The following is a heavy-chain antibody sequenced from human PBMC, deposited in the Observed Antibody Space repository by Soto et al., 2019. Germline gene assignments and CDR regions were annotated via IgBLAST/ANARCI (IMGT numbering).Heavy chain of an antibody. D-gene: IGHD6-13*01. V-gene: IGHV3-23*01. CDR2: GGGSGSGT. CDR1: GFTFSTYT. CDR3: PKARAATLARISLAQ. J-gene: IGHJ4*02. Sequence: GGSLRLSCAASGFTFSTYTMTWVRQAPGKGLEWVSSGGGSGSGTYYADSVKGRSTISRDNSKNTLYLQMNILRAEDTATYYYPKARAATLARISLAQRGQGTLITV.